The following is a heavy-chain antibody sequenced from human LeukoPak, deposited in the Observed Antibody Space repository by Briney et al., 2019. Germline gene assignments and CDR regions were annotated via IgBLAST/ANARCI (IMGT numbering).Heavy chain of an antibody. CDR2: INPSGGST. V-gene: IGHV1-46*01. CDR1: GYTFTSYY. D-gene: IGHD3-10*01. Sequence: ASVKVSCKASGYTFTSYYMHWVRQAPGQGLEWMGIINPSGGSTSYAQKFQGRVTMTRDTSTSTVYMELSSLRSEDMAVYYCARSAGIYYGSGSYYELGYWGQGTLVTVSS. J-gene: IGHJ4*02. CDR3: ARSAGIYYGSGSYYELGY.